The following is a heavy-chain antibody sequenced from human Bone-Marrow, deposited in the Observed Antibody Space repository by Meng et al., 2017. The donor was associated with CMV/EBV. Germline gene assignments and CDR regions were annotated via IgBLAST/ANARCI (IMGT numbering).Heavy chain of an antibody. V-gene: IGHV3-21*01. CDR2: ISSSSSYI. D-gene: IGHD3-9*01. CDR3: ARDGYYDILAGLNYYYYYGMDV. CDR1: GFTFSSYS. Sequence: GESLKISCAASGFTFSSYSMNWVRQAPGKGLEWVSSISSSSSYIYYADSVKGRFTISRDNAKNSLYLQMNSLRAEDTAVYYCARDGYYDILAGLNYYYYYGMDVWGQGTTVTVSS. J-gene: IGHJ6*02.